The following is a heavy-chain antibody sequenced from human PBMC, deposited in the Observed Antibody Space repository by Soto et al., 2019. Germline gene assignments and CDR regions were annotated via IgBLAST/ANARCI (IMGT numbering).Heavy chain of an antibody. V-gene: IGHV4-39*02. CDR2: VSYNGNT. J-gene: IGHJ5*02. D-gene: IGHD6-25*01. CDR3: ASRKREEDCSANSGYLTS. CDR1: GASISSTNNY. Sequence: QLHLQESGPGLVKPSETLSLTCAVSGASISSTNNYWDWIRQPPGKGLEWIASVSYNGNTYYNPSLKSRVSISVHTSQTHCSLQLSSAAAEDTAVYCCASRKREEDCSANSGYLTSWGQGALVTVSS.